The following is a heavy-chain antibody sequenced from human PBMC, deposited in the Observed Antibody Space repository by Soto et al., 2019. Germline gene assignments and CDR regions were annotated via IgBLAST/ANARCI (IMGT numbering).Heavy chain of an antibody. CDR1: GYTFTTYG. CDR2: ISAYSGNT. CDR3: ARDGSKTSDH. J-gene: IGHJ4*02. Sequence: QVQLVQSGAEVKTTGASVKVSCKASGYTFTTYGFNWVRQAPGQGLEWMGWISAYSGNTNYAQKFQARVTMTTDRSTPTAFMELRSLTSYDTAVYFCARDGSKTSDHLGQGTLVTVPS. V-gene: IGHV1-18*01.